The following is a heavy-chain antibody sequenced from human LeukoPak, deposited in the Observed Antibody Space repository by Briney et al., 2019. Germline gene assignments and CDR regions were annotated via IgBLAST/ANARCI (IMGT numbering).Heavy chain of an antibody. Sequence: ASVTVSCKASGYTFTNYAITWVRQAPGQGPEWMGWISPYNGDRRDALKFQDRVTMTTDTSTTTAYMELRSLRSDDTAVYYCARLRLGELSLGFDPWGQGTLVTVSS. J-gene: IGHJ5*02. D-gene: IGHD3-16*02. CDR1: GYTFTNYA. CDR2: ISPYNGDR. V-gene: IGHV1-18*01. CDR3: ARLRLGELSLGFDP.